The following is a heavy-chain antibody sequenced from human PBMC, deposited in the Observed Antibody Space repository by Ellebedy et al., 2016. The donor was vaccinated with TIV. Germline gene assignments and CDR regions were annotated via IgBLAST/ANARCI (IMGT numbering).Heavy chain of an antibody. CDR1: GGAISSNY. J-gene: IGHJ1*01. D-gene: IGHD2-21*01. V-gene: IGHV4-59*12. CDR3: ARSSDGGGIQYFQH. Sequence: GSLRLSCAVSGGAISSNYWSWIRQPPGKGLEWIGYIYYSGSTNYSPSLKSRVTISVDTSKNQFSLKLNSVTAADTAVYYCARSSDGGGIQYFQHWGQGTLVTVSA. CDR2: IYYSGST.